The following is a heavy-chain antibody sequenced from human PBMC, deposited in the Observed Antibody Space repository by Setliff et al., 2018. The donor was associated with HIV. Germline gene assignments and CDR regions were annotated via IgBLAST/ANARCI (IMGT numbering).Heavy chain of an antibody. CDR3: ARRGVFDAFDI. D-gene: IGHD6-13*01. V-gene: IGHV1-18*03. Sequence: VASVKVSCKASGYTFTGYAISWVRQAPGQGLEWLGWTSAYNGDTNYAQKVQGRVSMTIDTSTSTAYMELRSLRSDDMAVYYCARRGVFDAFDIWGQGTMVTVSS. CDR2: TSAYNGDT. J-gene: IGHJ3*02. CDR1: GYTFTGYA.